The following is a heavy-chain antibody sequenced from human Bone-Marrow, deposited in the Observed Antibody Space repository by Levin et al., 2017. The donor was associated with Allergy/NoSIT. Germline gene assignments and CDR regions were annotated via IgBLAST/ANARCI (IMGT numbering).Heavy chain of an antibody. V-gene: IGHV4-4*02. CDR2: IYHSGST. CDR3: ARAGYSSSFFKHGNGYYFDY. CDR1: GGSISSSNW. Sequence: SETLSLTCAVSGGSISSSNWWSWVRQPPGKGLEWIGEIYHSGSTNYNPSLKSRVTISVDKSKNQFSLKLSSVTAADTAVYYCARAGYSSSFFKHGNGYYFDYWGQGTLVTVSS. D-gene: IGHD6-13*01. J-gene: IGHJ4*02.